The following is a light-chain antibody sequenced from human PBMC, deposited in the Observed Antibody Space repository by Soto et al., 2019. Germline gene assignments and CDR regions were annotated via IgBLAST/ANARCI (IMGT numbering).Light chain of an antibody. CDR3: SSYTSSRTLV. CDR2: EVI. CDR1: DSDVGGYNY. J-gene: IGLJ3*02. Sequence: ALTQPASVSGSPGQSITISCTGTDSDVGGYNYVSWYQQHPGKAPKLMIYEVINRPSGVSTRFSGSKSASTASLTISGLQAEDEADYYCSSYTSSRTLVFGGGTKLTVL. V-gene: IGLV2-14*03.